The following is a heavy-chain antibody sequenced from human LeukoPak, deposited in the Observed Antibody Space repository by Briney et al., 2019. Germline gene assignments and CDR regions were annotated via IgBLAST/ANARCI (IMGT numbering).Heavy chain of an antibody. CDR1: GGSISSSSYY. CDR2: IYYSGST. J-gene: IGHJ5*02. Sequence: LETLSLTCTVSGGSISSSSYYWGWIRQPPGKGLEWIGSIYYSGSTYYNPSLKSRVTISVDTSKNQFSLKLSSVTAADTAVYYCARDLWCSGGSCYSGWFDPWGQGTLVTVSS. CDR3: ARDLWCSGGSCYSGWFDP. V-gene: IGHV4-39*07. D-gene: IGHD2-15*01.